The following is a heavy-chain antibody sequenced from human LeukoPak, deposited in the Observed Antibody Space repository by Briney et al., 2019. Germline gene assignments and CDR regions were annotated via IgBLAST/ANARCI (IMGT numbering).Heavy chain of an antibody. D-gene: IGHD3-22*01. CDR3: ARGEYYYDSSDYYWD. Sequence: GGSLRLSCAASGFTFSSYWMSWVRQAPGKGLEWVANIKQDGSEKYYVDSVKGRFTISRDNAKSLLYLQMNNLRAEDTAVYYCARGEYYYDSSDYYWDWGQGTLVTVS. J-gene: IGHJ4*02. CDR1: GFTFSSYW. V-gene: IGHV3-7*01. CDR2: IKQDGSEK.